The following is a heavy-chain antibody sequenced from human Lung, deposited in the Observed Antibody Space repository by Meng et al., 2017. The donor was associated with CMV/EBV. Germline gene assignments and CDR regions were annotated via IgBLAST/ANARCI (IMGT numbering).Heavy chain of an antibody. D-gene: IGHD3-22*01. CDR1: GYTFSSYG. J-gene: IGHJ3*02. Sequence: SVXVSXXASGYTFSSYGISWVRQAPGQGLEWMGWIGGYDGRTNYRQKFKGRVTVTRDTSTSTAYMEVRSLGSDDTAVYYCARDFYEYDNSGYYDDTFHIWGQGTMVTVSS. CDR2: IGGYDGRT. CDR3: ARDFYEYDNSGYYDDTFHI. V-gene: IGHV1-18*01.